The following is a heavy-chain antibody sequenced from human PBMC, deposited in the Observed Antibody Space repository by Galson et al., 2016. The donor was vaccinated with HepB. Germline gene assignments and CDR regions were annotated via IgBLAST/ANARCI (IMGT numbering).Heavy chain of an antibody. CDR2: IYWNDDK. Sequence: PALVKPTQTLTLTCTFSGFSLSTSGVGEGWIRQPPGEALEWLALIYWNDDKRYSPSLKSSFSITKDTSKNQVVLTMTNMDPVDTATYYCSRRTLHAGHWTFDYWGQGTLVTVSS. J-gene: IGHJ4*02. D-gene: IGHD1-1*01. CDR3: SRRTLHAGHWTFDY. CDR1: GFSLSTSGVG. V-gene: IGHV2-5*01.